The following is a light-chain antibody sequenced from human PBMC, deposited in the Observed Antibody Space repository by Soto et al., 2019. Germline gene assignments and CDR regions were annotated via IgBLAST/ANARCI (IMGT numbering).Light chain of an antibody. V-gene: IGLV1-44*01. CDR3: AAWDDSLNGHWV. CDR1: SSNIGSNT. J-gene: IGLJ3*02. Sequence: QPVLTQPPSASGTPGQRVTISCSGSSSNIGSNTVNWYQQLPGTAPKLLIYSNNQRPSGVPDRFSGSKSGTSASLAIRGLQSEDEADYYCAAWDDSLNGHWVFGGGTKLTVL. CDR2: SNN.